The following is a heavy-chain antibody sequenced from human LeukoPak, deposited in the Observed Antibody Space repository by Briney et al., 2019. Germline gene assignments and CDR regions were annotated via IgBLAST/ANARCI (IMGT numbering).Heavy chain of an antibody. D-gene: IGHD6-6*01. CDR1: GGSFSGYY. V-gene: IGHV4-34*01. J-gene: IGHJ5*02. CDR3: VAGSSSTYNWFDP. Sequence: PSETLSLTCAVYGGSFSGYYWSWIRQPPGKGLEWIGEINHSGSTNYNPSLKSRVTISVDTSKNQFSLKLSSVTAADTAVYYCVAGSSSTYNWFDPWGQGTLVTVSS. CDR2: INHSGST.